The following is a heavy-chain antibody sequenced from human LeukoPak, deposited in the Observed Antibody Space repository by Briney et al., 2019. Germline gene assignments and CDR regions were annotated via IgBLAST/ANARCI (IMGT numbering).Heavy chain of an antibody. D-gene: IGHD4-23*01. V-gene: IGHV4-4*02. J-gene: IGHJ3*02. Sequence: PSETLSLTCAVSGGSISSSNWWSWVRQPPGKGLEWIGEIYHSGSTNYNPSLKSRVTISVDKSKNQFSLKLSFVTAADTAVYYCARVTTVAQDAFDIWGQGTMVTVSS. CDR2: IYHSGST. CDR3: ARVTTVAQDAFDI. CDR1: GGSISSSNW.